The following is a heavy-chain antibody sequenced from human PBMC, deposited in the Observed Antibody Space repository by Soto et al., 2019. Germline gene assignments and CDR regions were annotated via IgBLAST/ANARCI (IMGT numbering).Heavy chain of an antibody. CDR3: ARGGYYDSSGSRNYHYYGMNV. Sequence: ASVKLSCKASGYTFTSYVSSWVRQAPGQGLEWMGWISAYNGNTNYAQKLQGRVTMTTDTSTSTAYMELRSLRSDDTAVYFCARGGYYDSSGSRNYHYYGMNVWGQGTTVTVSS. D-gene: IGHD3-22*01. J-gene: IGHJ6*02. CDR2: ISAYNGNT. V-gene: IGHV1-18*01. CDR1: GYTFTSYV.